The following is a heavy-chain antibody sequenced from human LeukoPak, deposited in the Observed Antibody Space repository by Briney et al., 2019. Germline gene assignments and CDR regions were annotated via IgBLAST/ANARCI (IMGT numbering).Heavy chain of an antibody. Sequence: PGGSLRLSCAASGFNFSNYWMSWVRQTPGKGLEWVANINRDGSEKYYVDSVEGQFTISRDNAKNSLFLQMNSLRVEDTAVYYCARRRGYSYGRNNYYSDYWGQGTLVTVSS. CDR2: INRDGSEK. J-gene: IGHJ4*02. CDR3: ARRRGYSYGRNNYYSDY. CDR1: GFNFSNYW. V-gene: IGHV3-7*03. D-gene: IGHD5-18*01.